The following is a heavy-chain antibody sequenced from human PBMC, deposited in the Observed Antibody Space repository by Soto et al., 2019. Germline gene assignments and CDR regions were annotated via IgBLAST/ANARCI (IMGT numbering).Heavy chain of an antibody. J-gene: IGHJ6*02. D-gene: IGHD4-17*01. Sequence: EVQLLESGGGLVQPGGSLRLSCTASGFTFSNYAMSWVRQAPDKGLEWVSAISGRGGSTYYADSVKGRFTISRDNSKNRLFLQMNSLRAEDTALYYCAKDSTVTTSLYSYYYGLDVWGQGTTVTVSS. V-gene: IGHV3-23*01. CDR1: GFTFSNYA. CDR3: AKDSTVTTSLYSYYYGLDV. CDR2: ISGRGGST.